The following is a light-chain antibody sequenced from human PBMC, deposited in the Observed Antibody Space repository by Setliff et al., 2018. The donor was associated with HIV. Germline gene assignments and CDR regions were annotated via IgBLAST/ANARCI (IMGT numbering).Light chain of an antibody. V-gene: IGLV2-23*02. CDR3: CSYTSSSTRL. CDR2: DVS. Sequence: QSALTQPASVSGSPGQSITISCTGNSSNVGKYDFVSWYRQYPGKAPKMMIYDVSKRPSGVSNRFSASKAGNMASLTISGLQPEGEADYYCCSYTSSSTRLFGTGTKVTVL. J-gene: IGLJ1*01. CDR1: SSNVGKYDF.